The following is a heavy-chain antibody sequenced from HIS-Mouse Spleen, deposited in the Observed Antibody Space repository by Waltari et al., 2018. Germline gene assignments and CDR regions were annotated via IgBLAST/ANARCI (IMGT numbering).Heavy chain of an antibody. D-gene: IGHD6-19*01. V-gene: IGHV2-70*15. J-gene: IGHJ4*02. CDR1: GFSLSTSGMC. CDR2: IDGDDDK. Sequence: QVTLRESGPALVKPTQTLTLTCTFSGFSLSTSGMCVSWIRQPPGKALEWLARIDGDDDKYYSTSLQTRLTISKDTSKNQVVLTMTNMDPVDTATYYCARIAEGYSSGWYAFDYWGQGTLVTVSS. CDR3: ARIAEGYSSGWYAFDY.